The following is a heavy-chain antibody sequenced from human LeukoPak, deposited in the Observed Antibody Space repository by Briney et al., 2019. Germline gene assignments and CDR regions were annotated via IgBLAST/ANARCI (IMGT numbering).Heavy chain of an antibody. J-gene: IGHJ4*02. CDR3: ARPPRANYYGSGSYLYYFDY. CDR1: GYTFTGYY. CDR2: INPNSGGT. D-gene: IGHD3-10*01. Sequence: ASVKVSCKASGYTFTGYYMHWVRQAPGQGLEWMGWINPNSGGTNYAQKFQGRVTMTRDTSISTAYMELSRLRSDDTAVYYCARPPRANYYGSGSYLYYFDYWGQGTLVTVSS. V-gene: IGHV1-2*02.